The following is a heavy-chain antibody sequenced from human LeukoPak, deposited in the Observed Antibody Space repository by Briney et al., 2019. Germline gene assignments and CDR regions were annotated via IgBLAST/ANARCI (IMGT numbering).Heavy chain of an antibody. D-gene: IGHD6-13*01. J-gene: IGHJ6*03. CDR2: INPNRGGT. CDR3: AREAPAAGGLGRGYYYYMDV. V-gene: IGHV1-2*02. Sequence: GASVKVSCKSSGYTFTGHYMHWVRPPPGQGGEWMGCINPNRGGTNFLQKLQGRVTMTRDTSISTAYMELSRLRSADTAVYYCAREAPAAGGLGRGYYYYMDVWGKGTTVTVSS. CDR1: GYTFTGHY.